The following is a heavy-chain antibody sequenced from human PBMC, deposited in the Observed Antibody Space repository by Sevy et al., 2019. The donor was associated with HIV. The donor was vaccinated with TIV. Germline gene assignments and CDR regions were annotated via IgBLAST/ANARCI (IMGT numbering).Heavy chain of an antibody. Sequence: ASVKVSCKASGYTFTSYGISWVRQAPGQGLEWMGWISAYNGNTNYAQKLQGRVTMTIDTSTSTAYMELRSLRSDDTAVYYCARDFVVVPAALGNDAFDIWGQGTMVTVSS. CDR2: ISAYNGNT. V-gene: IGHV1-18*04. CDR3: ARDFVVVPAALGNDAFDI. CDR1: GYTFTSYG. D-gene: IGHD2-2*01. J-gene: IGHJ3*02.